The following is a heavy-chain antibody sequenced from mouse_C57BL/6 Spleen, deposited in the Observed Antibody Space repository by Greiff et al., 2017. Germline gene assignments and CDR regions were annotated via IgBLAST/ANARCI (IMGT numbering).Heavy chain of an antibody. CDR2: INPSSGYT. CDR3: AREYYGSSPAWFAY. CDR1: GYTFTSYT. J-gene: IGHJ3*01. V-gene: IGHV1-4*01. D-gene: IGHD1-1*01. Sequence: QVQLQQSGAELARPGASVKMSCKASGYTFTSYTMHWVKQRPGQGLEWIGYINPSSGYTKYNQKFKDKSTLTADKASSTAYMQLSSLTSEDSAVYYCAREYYGSSPAWFAYWGQGTLVTVSA.